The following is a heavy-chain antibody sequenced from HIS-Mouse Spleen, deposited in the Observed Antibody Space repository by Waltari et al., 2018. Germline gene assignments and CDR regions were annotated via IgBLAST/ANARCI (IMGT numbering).Heavy chain of an antibody. J-gene: IGHJ6*02. CDR3: ARALEYSSSWYYYYYGMDV. CDR1: GYSISSGYY. V-gene: IGHV4-38-2*02. Sequence: QVQLQESGPGLVKPSETLSLTCTVSGYSISSGYYWGWIRQPPGKGLEWIGSSYHSGSTYCNPSLKSRVTIYVDTSKNQFSLKLSSVTAADTAVYYCARALEYSSSWYYYYYGMDVWGQGTTVTVAS. D-gene: IGHD6-13*01. CDR2: SYHSGST.